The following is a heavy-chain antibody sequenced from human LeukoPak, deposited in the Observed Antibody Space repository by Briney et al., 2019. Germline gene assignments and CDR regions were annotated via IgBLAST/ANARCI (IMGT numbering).Heavy chain of an antibody. J-gene: IGHJ4*02. CDR1: GGSFSGYY. CDR3: ARGGRYFDTERKYYFDY. CDR2: INHSGST. Sequence: SETPSLTCAVYGGSFSGYYWSWIRQPPGKGLEWIGEINHSGSTNYNPSLKSRVTISVDTSKNQFSLKLSSVTAADTAVYYCARGGRYFDTERKYYFDYWGQGTLVTVSS. D-gene: IGHD3-9*01. V-gene: IGHV4-34*01.